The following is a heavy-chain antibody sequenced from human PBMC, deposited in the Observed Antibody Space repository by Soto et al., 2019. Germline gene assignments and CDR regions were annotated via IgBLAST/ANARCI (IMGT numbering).Heavy chain of an antibody. V-gene: IGHV3-30*18. J-gene: IGHJ4*02. CDR1: GFTFSSYG. Sequence: QVHLVESGGGVVQPGRSLRLSCAASGFTFSSYGMHWVRQAPGKGLEWVALISYDGGNKYYADSVKGRFTITRDNSKNTLYLQSDSLRAEDTAVYYCAKDYLNSVDTALVSGIDYWGQGILVTVFS. CDR3: AKDYLNSVDTALVSGIDY. CDR2: ISYDGGNK. D-gene: IGHD5-18*01.